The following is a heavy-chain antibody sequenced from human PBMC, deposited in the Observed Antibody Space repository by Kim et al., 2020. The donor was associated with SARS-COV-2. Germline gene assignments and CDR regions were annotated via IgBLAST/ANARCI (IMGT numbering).Heavy chain of an antibody. V-gene: IGHV1-46*01. CDR3: ARGGVVVITTQIRRPIKKKGDAFD. J-gene: IGHJ3*01. D-gene: IGHD3-22*01. CDR2: INPSGGST. Sequence: ASVKVSCKASGYTFTSYYMHWVRQAPGQGLEWMGIINPSGGSTSYAQKFQGRVTMTRDTSTSTVYMELSSLRSEDTAVYYCARGGVVVITTQIRRPIKKKGDAFDLGPRDNGHRLF. CDR1: GYTFTSYY.